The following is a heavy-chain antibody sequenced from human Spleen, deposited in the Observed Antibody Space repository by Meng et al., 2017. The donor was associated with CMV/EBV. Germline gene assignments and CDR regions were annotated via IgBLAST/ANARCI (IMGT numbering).Heavy chain of an antibody. V-gene: IGHV1-2*02. CDR1: GYTFTGSY. J-gene: IGHJ4*02. Sequence: VHPGQSGAGVKKPWASLKVSCKASGYTFTGSYMHWVRQAPGQGLEWMGWINPNSGGTNYAQKFQGRVTMTRDTSISTAYMELSRLRSDDTAVYYCARGPSKDDSGCWGQGTLVTVSS. CDR2: INPNSGGT. CDR3: ARGPSKDDSGC. D-gene: IGHD3-10*01.